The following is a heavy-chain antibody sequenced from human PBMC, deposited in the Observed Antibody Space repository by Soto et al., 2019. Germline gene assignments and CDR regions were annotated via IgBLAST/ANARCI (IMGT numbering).Heavy chain of an antibody. CDR1: GGAVSSGSFY. CDR2: FYDSGST. D-gene: IGHD5-12*01. Sequence: SETLSLTCTVSGGAVSSGSFYWSWIRRPPGKGLEWIGYFYDSGSTNYNPSLRSRVTMSVDTSKNQFSLKLSSVTAADTAVYYCAASAPPATNYYYAMDVWGQGTTVTVSS. J-gene: IGHJ6*02. V-gene: IGHV4-61*01. CDR3: AASAPPATNYYYAMDV.